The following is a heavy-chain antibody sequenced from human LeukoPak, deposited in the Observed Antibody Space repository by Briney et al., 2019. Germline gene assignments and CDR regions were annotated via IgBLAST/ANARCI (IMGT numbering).Heavy chain of an antibody. J-gene: IGHJ4*02. CDR3: ATPSGDYYAY. Sequence: ASVKVSCKASGGTFSSYAISWVRQAPGQGLEWMGGIIPIFGTANYAQKFQCRVTITADESTSTAYMELSSLRSEDTAVYYCATPSGDYYAYWGQGTLVTVSS. D-gene: IGHD3-10*01. CDR1: GGTFSSYA. V-gene: IGHV1-69*13. CDR2: IIPIFGTA.